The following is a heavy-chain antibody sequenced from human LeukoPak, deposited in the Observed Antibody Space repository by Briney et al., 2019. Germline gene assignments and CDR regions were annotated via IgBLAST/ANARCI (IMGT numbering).Heavy chain of an antibody. Sequence: RASVKVSCKASGYTFTSYGISWVRQAPGRGLEWMGWISAYNGNTNYAQKLQGRVTMTTDTSTSTAYMELRSLRSDDTAVYYCARDGIWYYSGSYGSDYWGQGTLVTVSS. V-gene: IGHV1-18*01. CDR3: ARDGIWYYSGSYGSDY. CDR1: GYTFTSYG. D-gene: IGHD1-26*01. J-gene: IGHJ4*02. CDR2: ISAYNGNT.